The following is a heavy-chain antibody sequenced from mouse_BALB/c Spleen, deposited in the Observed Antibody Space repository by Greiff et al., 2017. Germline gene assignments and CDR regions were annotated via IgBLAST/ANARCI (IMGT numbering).Heavy chain of an antibody. CDR2: ISSGGSYT. CDR3: ARDRFTPYAMDY. Sequence: EVKLVESGGGLVKPGGSLKLSCAASGFTFSSYAMSWVRQSPEKRLEWVAEISSGGSYTYYPDTVTGRFTISRDNAKNTLYLEMSSLRSEDTAMYYCARDRFTPYAMDYWGQGTSVTVSS. J-gene: IGHJ4*01. V-gene: IGHV5-9-4*01. CDR1: GFTFSSYA.